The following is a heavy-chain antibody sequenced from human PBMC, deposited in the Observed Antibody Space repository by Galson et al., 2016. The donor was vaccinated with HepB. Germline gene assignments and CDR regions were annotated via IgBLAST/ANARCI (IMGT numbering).Heavy chain of an antibody. D-gene: IGHD6-13*01. CDR1: GYTLTSYA. J-gene: IGHJ4*02. Sequence: SVKVSCKASGYTLTSYAMHRVRQAPGQRLEWMGWINAGNGNTKYSQKFQGRVTINRDTSASTVYMELSSLRSEDTAVYYCARLGSSWYFYFDYWGQGTLVTVSS. CDR2: INAGNGNT. CDR3: ARLGSSWYFYFDY. V-gene: IGHV1-3*01.